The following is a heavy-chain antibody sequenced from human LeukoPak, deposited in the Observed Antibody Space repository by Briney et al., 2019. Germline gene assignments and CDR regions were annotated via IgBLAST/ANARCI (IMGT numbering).Heavy chain of an antibody. J-gene: IGHJ4*02. Sequence: ASVKVSCKASGGTFSSYAISWVRQAPGQGLEWMGGIIPIFGTANYAQKFQGRVTITTDESTSTAYMELSGLRSEDTAVYYCARVDDILTGYFLGYWGQGTLVTVSS. V-gene: IGHV1-69*05. CDR3: ARVDDILTGYFLGY. CDR1: GGTFSSYA. D-gene: IGHD3-9*01. CDR2: IIPIFGTA.